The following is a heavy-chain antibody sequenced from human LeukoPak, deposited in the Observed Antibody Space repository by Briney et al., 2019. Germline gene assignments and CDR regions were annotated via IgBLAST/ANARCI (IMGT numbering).Heavy chain of an antibody. J-gene: IGHJ3*02. CDR3: ARGVGNEGLTI. Sequence: PGGSLRPPCGAPGFTFSSVAMSWVRQAPGKGLEWVAVISCSGGSTYYAASVRGRFTLSRDISKNTLYLQMNSLGSDDTAVYYCARGVGNEGLTIWGQGTLVTVSS. CDR2: ISCSGGST. CDR1: GFTFSSVA. D-gene: IGHD1-26*01. V-gene: IGHV3-23*01.